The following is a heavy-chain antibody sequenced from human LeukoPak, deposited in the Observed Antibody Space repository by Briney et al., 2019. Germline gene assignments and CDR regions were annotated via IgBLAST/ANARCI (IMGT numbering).Heavy chain of an antibody. CDR1: GYTFTGYY. J-gene: IGHJ6*03. CDR2: INPNSGGT. D-gene: IGHD2-2*01. V-gene: IGHV1-2*02. CDR3: ASTYVVPAAISYYYYMDV. Sequence: ASVKVSCKASGYTFTGYYMHWVRQAPGQGLEWMGWINPNSGGTNYAQKFQGRVTMTRDTSISTAYMELSRLRSDDTAVYYCASTYVVPAAISYYYYMDVWGKGTTVTISS.